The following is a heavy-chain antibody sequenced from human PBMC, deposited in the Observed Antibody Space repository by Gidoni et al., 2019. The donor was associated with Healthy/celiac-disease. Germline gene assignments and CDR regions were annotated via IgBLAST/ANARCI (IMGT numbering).Heavy chain of an antibody. CDR1: GFTFSSYA. V-gene: IGHV3-23*01. Sequence: EVQLLESGVGVLQPGGSLRLSCSASGFTFSSYAMSWVRPAPGKGIECVSAISGSGGSQYYADSVKGRFTISRDNSKNTLYLQMNSLRAEDTAVYYCAKGAAGHRLGFDYWGQGTLVTVSS. CDR3: AKGAAGHRLGFDY. J-gene: IGHJ4*02. D-gene: IGHD6-25*01. CDR2: ISGSGGSQ.